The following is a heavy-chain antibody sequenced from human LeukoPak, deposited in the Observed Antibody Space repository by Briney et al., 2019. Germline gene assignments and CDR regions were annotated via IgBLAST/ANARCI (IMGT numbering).Heavy chain of an antibody. CDR3: AKGNDYGDYGYFDY. CDR1: GFTFDDYA. Sequence: GRSLRLSCAASGFTFDDYAMHWVRQAPGKGLEWVSGISWNSGSIGYADSVKGRFTISRDNAKNSLYLQMNSLRAEDTALYYCAKGNDYGDYGYFDYWGQGTLVTVSS. J-gene: IGHJ4*02. CDR2: ISWNSGSI. V-gene: IGHV3-9*01. D-gene: IGHD4-17*01.